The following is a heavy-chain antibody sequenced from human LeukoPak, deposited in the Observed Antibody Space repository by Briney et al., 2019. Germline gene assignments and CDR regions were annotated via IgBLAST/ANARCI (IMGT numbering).Heavy chain of an antibody. CDR1: GGPISSSSYY. J-gene: IGHJ4*02. CDR2: IYYSGST. CDR3: ARHDSVVTAMVDY. Sequence: SEALSLTCTVSGGPISSSSYYWGWIRQPPGKGLEWIGSIYYSGSTYYNPSLKSRVTISVDTSKNQFSLKLSSVTAADTAVYYCARHDSVVTAMVDYWGQGTLVTVSS. D-gene: IGHD2-21*02. V-gene: IGHV4-39*01.